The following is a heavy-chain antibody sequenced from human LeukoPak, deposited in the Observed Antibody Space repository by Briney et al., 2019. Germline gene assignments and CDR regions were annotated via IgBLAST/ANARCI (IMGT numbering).Heavy chain of an antibody. CDR2: ISAYNGNT. CDR3: ARENYDFWSGYGWAPWNWFDP. CDR1: GYTFTSYG. Sequence: GASVKVSCKASGYTFTSYGISWVRQALGQGLEWMGWISAYNGNTNYAQKLQGRVTMTTDTSTSTAYMELRSLRSDDTAVYYCARENYDFWSGYGWAPWNWFDPWGQGTLVTVSS. V-gene: IGHV1-18*01. J-gene: IGHJ5*02. D-gene: IGHD3-3*01.